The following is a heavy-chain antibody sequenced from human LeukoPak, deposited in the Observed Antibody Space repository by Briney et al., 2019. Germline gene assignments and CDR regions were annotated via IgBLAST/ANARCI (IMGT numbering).Heavy chain of an antibody. CDR3: ARLGLVWFGELTAFDY. J-gene: IGHJ4*02. D-gene: IGHD3-10*01. CDR1: GFTFSNYW. CDR2: IKQDGSEK. Sequence: GRSLRLSXAASGFTFSNYWMSWVRQAPGKGLEWVANIKQDGSEKYYVDSLKGRFTILRDNAKNSLYLQMNSLRAEDTAVYYCARLGLVWFGELTAFDYWGQGTLVTVSS. V-gene: IGHV3-7*01.